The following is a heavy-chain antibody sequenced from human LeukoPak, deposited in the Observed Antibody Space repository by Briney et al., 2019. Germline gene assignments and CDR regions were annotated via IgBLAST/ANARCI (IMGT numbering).Heavy chain of an antibody. V-gene: IGHV4-59*01. CDR3: ARGRDGYKFDY. D-gene: IGHD5-24*01. CDR2: IYYDGST. CDR1: GGSFSGYY. J-gene: IGHJ4*02. Sequence: SETLSLTCTVSGGSFSGYYWSWIRQPPGKGLEWIGYIYYDGSTNYNPSLKSRVTISLDTSKKEFSLKLSSVTAADTAVYYCARGRDGYKFDYWGQGTLVTVSS.